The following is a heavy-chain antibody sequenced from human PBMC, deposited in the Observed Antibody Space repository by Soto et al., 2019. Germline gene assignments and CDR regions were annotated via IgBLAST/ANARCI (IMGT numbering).Heavy chain of an antibody. D-gene: IGHD4-17*01. Sequence: SLTCAVSGDSVSSSFWWTWVRQPPGKGLEWIGEIYHTETTNYAPPLKSRVTISLDKSMNQFSLRFNSVTPADTAVYYCARYDFGTFDNWGQGIRVTVSS. J-gene: IGHJ4*02. V-gene: IGHV4-4*02. CDR3: ARYDFGTFDN. CDR2: IYHTETT. CDR1: GDSVSSSFW.